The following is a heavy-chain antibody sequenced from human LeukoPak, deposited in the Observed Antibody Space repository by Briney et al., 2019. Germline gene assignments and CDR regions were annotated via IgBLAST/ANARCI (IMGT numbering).Heavy chain of an antibody. CDR1: GFTFDDYA. CDR2: ISWNSGSI. D-gene: IGHD5-24*01. Sequence: PGRSLRLSCAASGFTFDDYAMHWVRQAPGKGLEWVSGISWNSGSIGYADSVKGRFTISRDNAKNSLYLQMNSLRAEDTAVYYCARRRPVGYNSDYWGQGTLVTVSS. J-gene: IGHJ4*02. V-gene: IGHV3-9*01. CDR3: ARRRPVGYNSDY.